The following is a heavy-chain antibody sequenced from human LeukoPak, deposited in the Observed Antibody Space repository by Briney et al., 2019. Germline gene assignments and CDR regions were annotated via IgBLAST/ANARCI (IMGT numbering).Heavy chain of an antibody. J-gene: IGHJ2*01. CDR2: IYYSGST. CDR1: GGSISSGGYY. Sequence: PSETLSLTCTVSGGSISSGGYYWSWIRQHPGKGLEWIGYIYYSGSTYYNPSPKSRVTISVDTSKNQFSLKLSSVTAADTAVYYCARDIGWYFDLWGRGTLVTVSS. V-gene: IGHV4-31*03. CDR3: ARDIGWYFDL.